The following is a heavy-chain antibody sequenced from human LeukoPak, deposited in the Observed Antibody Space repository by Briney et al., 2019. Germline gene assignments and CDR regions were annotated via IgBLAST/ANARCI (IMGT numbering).Heavy chain of an antibody. D-gene: IGHD3-9*01. V-gene: IGHV3-21*01. CDR1: GFTFSSYS. CDR2: ISSSSSYI. J-gene: IGHJ6*03. Sequence: PGGFLRLSCAASGFTFSSYSMNWVRQAPGKGLEWVSSISSSSSYIYYADSVKGRFTISRDNAKNSLYLQMNSLRAEDTAVYYCARDRGYDILTDYYYYMDVWGKGATVTISS. CDR3: ARDRGYDILTDYYYYMDV.